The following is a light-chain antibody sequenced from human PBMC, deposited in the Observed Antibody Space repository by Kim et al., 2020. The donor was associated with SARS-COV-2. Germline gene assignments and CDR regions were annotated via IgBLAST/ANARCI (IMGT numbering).Light chain of an antibody. CDR2: DTT. J-gene: IGLJ3*02. CDR1: TGPVTSNHF. V-gene: IGLV7-46*01. Sequence: PGETVTLTCSSSTGPVTSNHFPYWFQQRPGQAPRTLISDTTNAHSWTPARFSGSLLGDKAALTLSGAQPEDEADYYCLLSYSGVWVFGGGTQLTVL. CDR3: LLSYSGVWV.